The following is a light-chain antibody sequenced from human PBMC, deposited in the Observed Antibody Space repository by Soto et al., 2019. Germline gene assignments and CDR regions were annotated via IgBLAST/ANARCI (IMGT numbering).Light chain of an antibody. CDR1: QRISSY. CDR2: DVS. Sequence: DIQMTQFPSSLSASIGYSVTITCRTSQRISSYLNWYQQKPGKAPKLLIYDVSNLEAGVPSRFSGSASGAQFTFTITSLQPEDFATYYCQQYHHVPYTFGQGTKVDI. V-gene: IGKV1-33*01. J-gene: IGKJ2*01. CDR3: QQYHHVPYT.